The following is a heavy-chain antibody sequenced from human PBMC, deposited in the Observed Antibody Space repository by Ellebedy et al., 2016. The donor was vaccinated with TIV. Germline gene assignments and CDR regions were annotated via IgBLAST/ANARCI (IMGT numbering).Heavy chain of an antibody. D-gene: IGHD3-16*01. Sequence: GGSLRLXXAASGFTFSSYAMSWVRQAPGKGLEWVSAISGSGGSTYYADSVKGRFTISRDNSKNTLYLQMNSLRAEDTAVYYCAIARGITFGAFDIWGQGTMVTVSS. V-gene: IGHV3-23*01. CDR3: AIARGITFGAFDI. CDR1: GFTFSSYA. J-gene: IGHJ3*02. CDR2: ISGSGGST.